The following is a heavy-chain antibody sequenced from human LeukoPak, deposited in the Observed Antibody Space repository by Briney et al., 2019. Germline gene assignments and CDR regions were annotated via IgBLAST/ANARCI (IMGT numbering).Heavy chain of an antibody. V-gene: IGHV1-69*05. D-gene: IGHD2-2*01. Sequence: GSSVKVSCRASGGTFSSYAISWVRQAPGQGLEWMGGIIPIFGTANYAQKFQGRVTITTDESTSTAYMELSSLRSEDTAVYYCATTYCSTSCSLDYWGQGTLVTVSS. J-gene: IGHJ4*02. CDR3: ATTYCSTSCSLDY. CDR1: GGTFSSYA. CDR2: IIPIFGTA.